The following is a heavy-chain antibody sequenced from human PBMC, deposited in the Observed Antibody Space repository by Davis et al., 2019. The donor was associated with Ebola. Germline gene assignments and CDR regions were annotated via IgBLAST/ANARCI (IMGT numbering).Heavy chain of an antibody. J-gene: IGHJ4*02. Sequence: PGGSLRLSCAASGFTFSSYGMHWVRQAPGKGLEWVAFIRYDGSNKYYADSVEGRLTISRDNSKNTLYMQMKSLRVEDTAEYYCAKDSEYSSGWYAPYFDYWGQGTLVTVSS. CDR3: AKDSEYSSGWYAPYFDY. V-gene: IGHV3-30*02. CDR1: GFTFSSYG. D-gene: IGHD6-19*01. CDR2: IRYDGSNK.